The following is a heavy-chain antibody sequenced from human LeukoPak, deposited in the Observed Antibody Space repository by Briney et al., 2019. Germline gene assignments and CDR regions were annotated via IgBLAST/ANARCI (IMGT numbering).Heavy chain of an antibody. Sequence: GGSLRLSCAASGFTFSSYWMHWVRQAPGKGLVWVSRINSDGSSTSYADSVKGRFTISRDNAKNTLYLQMNSLRAEDTAVYYCVRDLGGYSSGWYGGVFDYWGQGTLVTVSS. CDR2: INSDGSST. CDR3: VRDLGGYSSGWYGGVFDY. D-gene: IGHD6-19*01. CDR1: GFTFSSYW. J-gene: IGHJ4*02. V-gene: IGHV3-74*01.